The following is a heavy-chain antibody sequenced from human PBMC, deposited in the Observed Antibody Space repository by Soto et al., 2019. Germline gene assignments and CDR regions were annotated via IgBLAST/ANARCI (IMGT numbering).Heavy chain of an antibody. CDR2: IYYSGST. Sequence: PSETLSLTCTVSGGSISSGDYYWSWIRQPPGKGLEWIGYIYYSGSTYYNPSLKSRVTISVDTSKNQFSLKLSSVTAADTAVYNCARDLGDYYSGGMDVWGQGPTVPVSS. CDR1: GGSISSGDYY. J-gene: IGHJ6*02. D-gene: IGHD3-10*01. CDR3: ARDLGDYYSGGMDV. V-gene: IGHV4-30-4*01.